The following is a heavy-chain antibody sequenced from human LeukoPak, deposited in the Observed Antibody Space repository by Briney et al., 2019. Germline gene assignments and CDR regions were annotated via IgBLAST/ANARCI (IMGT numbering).Heavy chain of an antibody. D-gene: IGHD3-16*01. CDR3: MRGGTDDY. CDR1: GFTFSTYA. V-gene: IGHV3-30*01. J-gene: IGHJ4*02. Sequence: GGSLRLSCAASGFTFSTYAMHWFRQAPGKGLEWVAVMSYDGGTKYYADSVKGRFTISRDNSKNTVYLQLNSLRAEDTAVYYCMRGGTDDYWGQGTLVTDSS. CDR2: MSYDGGTK.